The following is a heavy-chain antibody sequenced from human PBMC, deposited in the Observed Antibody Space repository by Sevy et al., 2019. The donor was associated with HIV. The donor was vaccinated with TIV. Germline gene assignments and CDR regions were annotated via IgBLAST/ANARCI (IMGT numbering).Heavy chain of an antibody. CDR3: AKGVEGAWLIQGY. CDR1: GFTFSTYG. CDR2: ISYDGSDK. J-gene: IGHJ4*02. D-gene: IGHD6-19*01. Sequence: GGSLRLSCAASGFTFSTYGMHWVRQAPGKGLEWVAIISYDGSDKYYADSVKGRFTISRDNSKNTLYLQMNSLRAEDTAVYYCAKGVEGAWLIQGYWGQGTLVTVSS. V-gene: IGHV3-30*18.